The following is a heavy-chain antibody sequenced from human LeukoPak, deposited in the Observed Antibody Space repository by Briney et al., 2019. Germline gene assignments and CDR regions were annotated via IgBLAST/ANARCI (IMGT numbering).Heavy chain of an antibody. CDR1: GFTFSSYG. D-gene: IGHD3-3*01. CDR2: ISVGAEYI. J-gene: IGHJ4*02. V-gene: IGHV3-23*01. CDR3: ASGPPFLKYFEY. Sequence: GGSLRLSCAASGFTFSSYGIHWVRQAPGKGLEWVSTISVGAEYIFYADSVKGRFTISRDDSNNALYLQMRSLRAEDTALYYCASGPPFLKYFEYWGQGTLVTVSS.